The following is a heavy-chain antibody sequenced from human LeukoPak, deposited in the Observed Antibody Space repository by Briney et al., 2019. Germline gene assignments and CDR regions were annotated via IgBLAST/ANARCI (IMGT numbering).Heavy chain of an antibody. J-gene: IGHJ6*03. CDR3: ARVKVDTAMVTPYYYYYYMDV. V-gene: IGHV4-59*01. D-gene: IGHD5-18*01. CDR2: IYSSGGT. Sequence: SSETLSLTCTVSGGSISSYYWSWIRQPPGEGLEWIGYIYSSGGTNYNPSLKSRVTISVDTSKNQFSLKLSSVTAADTAVYYCARVKVDTAMVTPYYYYYYMDVWGKGTTVTVSS. CDR1: GGSISSYY.